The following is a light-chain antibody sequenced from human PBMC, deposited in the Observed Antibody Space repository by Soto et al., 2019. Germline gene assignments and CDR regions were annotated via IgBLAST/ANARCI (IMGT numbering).Light chain of an antibody. Sequence: EIVLTQSPATLSSSPGERATLSCRASQSVNSYLAWYQQKPGQAPRLLIYDASNRATGIPARFSGSGSGTDFTLTIRSLEPEDFVIYYCQQRSNWPLTFGGGTKVEIK. CDR2: DAS. J-gene: IGKJ4*01. V-gene: IGKV3-11*01. CDR3: QQRSNWPLT. CDR1: QSVNSY.